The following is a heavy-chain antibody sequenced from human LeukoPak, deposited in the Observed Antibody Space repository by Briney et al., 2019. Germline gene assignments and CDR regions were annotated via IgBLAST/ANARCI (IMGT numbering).Heavy chain of an antibody. V-gene: IGHV4-59*01. D-gene: IGHD3-10*01. CDR3: ARDLMVRGVSWYFDL. J-gene: IGHJ2*01. CDR1: GGSISSYY. Sequence: SETLSLTCTVSGGSISSYYWSWLRQSPGKGLEWIGYIYYTGSTNYNPSLKSRVTISVDTSKNQFSLKLSSVTAADTAVYYCARDLMVRGVSWYFDLWGRGTLVTVSS. CDR2: IYYTGST.